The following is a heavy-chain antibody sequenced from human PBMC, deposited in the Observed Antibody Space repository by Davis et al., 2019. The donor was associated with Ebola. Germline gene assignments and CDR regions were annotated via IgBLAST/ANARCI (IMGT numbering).Heavy chain of an antibody. CDR2: MNPNSGNT. D-gene: IGHD6-13*01. J-gene: IGHJ6*04. Sequence: ASVKVSCKASGYTFTTFGISWVRQAPGQGLEWMGWMNPNSGNTGYAQKFQGRVTMTRNTSISTAYMELSSLRSEDTAVYYCALADPHLRYGMDVWGKGTTVTVSS. CDR3: ALADPHLRYGMDV. CDR1: GYTFTTFG. V-gene: IGHV1-8*02.